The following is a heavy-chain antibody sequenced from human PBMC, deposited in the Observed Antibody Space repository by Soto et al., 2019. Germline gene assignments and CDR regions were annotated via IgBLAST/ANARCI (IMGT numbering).Heavy chain of an antibody. J-gene: IGHJ4*02. CDR1: GDSISSSVW. Sequence: QVQMQESGPGLVKPSGTLSLTCAVPGDSISSSVWWTWVRQPPGKGLEWIGEVFHTGNTNYNPSLKSRVTMSVDKSTNEFSLKVTSVTAADTAIYYCARKAWVRFDYWGQGALVTVSS. D-gene: IGHD7-27*01. V-gene: IGHV4-4*02. CDR2: VFHTGNT. CDR3: ARKAWVRFDY.